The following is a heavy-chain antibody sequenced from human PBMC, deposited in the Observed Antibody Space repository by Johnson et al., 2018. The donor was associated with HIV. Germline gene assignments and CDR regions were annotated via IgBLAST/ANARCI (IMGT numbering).Heavy chain of an antibody. CDR1: GFTFSTFG. CDR2: ISSSGSTI. V-gene: IGHV3-48*04. CDR3: AKGDLTGWSTDALDI. Sequence: VQLVESGGGVVQPGRSLRLSCAASGFTFSTFGMHWVRQAPGKGLEWVSYISSSGSTIYYADSVKGRFTISRDNAKNSLYLQMSSLRPEDTALYYCAKGDLTGWSTDALDIRGQGTMVTVSS. D-gene: IGHD3-9*01. J-gene: IGHJ3*02.